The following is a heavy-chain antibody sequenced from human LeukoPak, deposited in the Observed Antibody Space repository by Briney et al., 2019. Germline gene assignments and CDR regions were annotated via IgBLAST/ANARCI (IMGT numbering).Heavy chain of an antibody. D-gene: IGHD3-22*01. CDR3: TKDLNPDSSG. V-gene: IGHV3-7*01. Sequence: GGSLRPSCAASGFRFSDYWMTWVRQAPGKGLECVANIKTDGSAKYYPDSVKGRFTVSRDNAKNSLYLQMNSMRVEDTAIYYCTKDLNPDSSGWGQGTLVTVSS. CDR1: GFRFSDYW. CDR2: IKTDGSAK. J-gene: IGHJ4*02.